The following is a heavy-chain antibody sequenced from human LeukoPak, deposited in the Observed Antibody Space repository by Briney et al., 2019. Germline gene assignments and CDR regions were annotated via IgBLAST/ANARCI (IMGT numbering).Heavy chain of an antibody. CDR1: GFTFGSYA. D-gene: IGHD3-3*01. CDR2: ISGSGGST. V-gene: IGHV3-23*01. CDR3: ARWSGYYVDY. Sequence: PGGSLRLSCAASGFTFGSYAMSWVRQAPGKGLEWVSSISGSGGSTYYADSVKGRFTISRDNSKNTLYLQMNSLRAEDTAVYYCARWSGYYVDYWGQGTLVTVSS. J-gene: IGHJ4*02.